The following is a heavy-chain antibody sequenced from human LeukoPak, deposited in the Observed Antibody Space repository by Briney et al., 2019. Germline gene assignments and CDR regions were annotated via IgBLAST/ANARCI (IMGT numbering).Heavy chain of an antibody. V-gene: IGHV3-74*01. Sequence: GGSLRLSCAASGFIFNDFWMHWLRQVPGKWPVWVSRISSDGSTTYYADSVKGRFTISRDNAKNTLYLQMSSLRVEDTAVYYCGTAQYWGQGTLLTVSS. CDR3: GTAQY. CDR1: GFIFNDFW. CDR2: ISSDGSTT. J-gene: IGHJ4*02.